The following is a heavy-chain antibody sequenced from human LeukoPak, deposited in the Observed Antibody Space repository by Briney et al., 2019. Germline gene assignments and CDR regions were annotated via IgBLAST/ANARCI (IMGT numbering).Heavy chain of an antibody. CDR1: GFPLSSYA. D-gene: IGHD3-3*01. Sequence: PGGPLSFSCAAPGFPLSSYAMSWAGQAPGKGLDWVSLISGNAGSTYYADSVKGRFTISRDIPKNTLYLQMNSLRAEDTATYYCAKDGLQSSEWSPPLNCWGQGTLVTVSS. J-gene: IGHJ4*02. V-gene: IGHV3-23*01. CDR3: AKDGLQSSEWSPPLNC. CDR2: ISGNAGST.